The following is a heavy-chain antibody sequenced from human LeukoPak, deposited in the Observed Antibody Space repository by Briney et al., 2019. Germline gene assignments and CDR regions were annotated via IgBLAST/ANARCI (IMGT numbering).Heavy chain of an antibody. V-gene: IGHV3-23*01. J-gene: IGHJ4*02. D-gene: IGHD1-26*01. CDR2: ISGSGGST. Sequence: PGGSLRLSCLTSGFTLSTNAMSWVRQAPGKGLEWISGISGSGGSTYYADSVKGRFTISRDDSRNTLFLQMNSLRGDDTAVYYCAKDVGKWESLHFFDYWGQGTLVTVSS. CDR3: AKDVGKWESLHFFDY. CDR1: GFTLSTNA.